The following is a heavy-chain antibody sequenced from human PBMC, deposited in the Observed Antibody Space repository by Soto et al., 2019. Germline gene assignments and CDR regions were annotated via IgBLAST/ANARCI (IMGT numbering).Heavy chain of an antibody. CDR3: ARVRFLEWLLSVDAFDI. CDR1: GYTFTSYA. D-gene: IGHD3-3*01. J-gene: IGHJ3*02. Sequence: ASVKVSCKASGYTFTSYAMHWVRQAPGQRLEWMGWINAGNGNTKYSQKFQGRVTITRDTSASTAYMELSSLRSEDTAVCYCARVRFLEWLLSVDAFDIWGQGTMVTVSS. V-gene: IGHV1-3*01. CDR2: INAGNGNT.